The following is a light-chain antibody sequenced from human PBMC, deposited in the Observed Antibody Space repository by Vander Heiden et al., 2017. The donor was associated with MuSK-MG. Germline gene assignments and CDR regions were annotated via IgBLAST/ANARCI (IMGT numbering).Light chain of an antibody. V-gene: IGLV2-11*01. Sequence: QSALTQPRSVSGSPGQSVTISCTGTSRDVGAYDFVSWYRQDPGKVPKVIIYEVTKRPSGVPDRFSGAKSGNTASLTISGLQAEDEADDYCCSYTGSYIRFGTGTTVTVL. J-gene: IGLJ1*01. CDR1: SRDVGAYDF. CDR3: CSYTGSYIR. CDR2: EVT.